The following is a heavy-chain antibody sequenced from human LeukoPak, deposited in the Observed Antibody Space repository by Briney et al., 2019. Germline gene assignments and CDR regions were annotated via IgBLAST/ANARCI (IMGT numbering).Heavy chain of an antibody. D-gene: IGHD3-16*01. CDR3: ARDGGTRLGFDP. CDR2: VSPGGST. Sequence: SQTLSLTCTVSGGSINNGGYYWSWIRQHPGKGLEWIGEVSPGGSTRYNPSLRSRVTISLDTSRSRFSLRLSSVTAADTGVYYCARDGGTRLGFDPWGQGTLVTVSS. CDR1: GGSINNGGYY. J-gene: IGHJ5*02. V-gene: IGHV4-31*03.